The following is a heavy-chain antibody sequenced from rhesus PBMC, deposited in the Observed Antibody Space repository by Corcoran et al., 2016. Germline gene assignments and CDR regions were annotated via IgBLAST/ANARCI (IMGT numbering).Heavy chain of an antibody. D-gene: IGHD1-26*01. J-gene: IGHJ4*01. CDR1: GFTFSNSL. CDR3: TTHLYNWNYDY. Sequence: VQLVESGEGLVQPAGSLRLYCGAFGFTFSNSLKSWVLQAPGEALEWVARCKRKAEGETAYYAASVKGRFTISIDDSKNTLYLQMHSLKTEDTAVYYCTTHLYNWNYDYWGQGVLVTVSS. V-gene: IGHV3-30*02. CDR2: CKRKAEGETA.